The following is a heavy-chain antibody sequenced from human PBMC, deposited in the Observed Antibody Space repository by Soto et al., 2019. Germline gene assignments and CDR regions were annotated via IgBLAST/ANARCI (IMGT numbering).Heavy chain of an antibody. V-gene: IGHV1-18*01. Sequence: ASVKVSCKASGYTFTSYGISWVRQAPGQGLEWMGWISAYNGNTHSAQKLQGRVTMTTDTSTSTAYMELRSLRSDDTAVYYCARGSRTRYYYYGMDVWGQGTTVTAP. CDR3: ARGSRTRYYYYGMDV. D-gene: IGHD1-7*01. CDR2: ISAYNGNT. CDR1: GYTFTSYG. J-gene: IGHJ6*02.